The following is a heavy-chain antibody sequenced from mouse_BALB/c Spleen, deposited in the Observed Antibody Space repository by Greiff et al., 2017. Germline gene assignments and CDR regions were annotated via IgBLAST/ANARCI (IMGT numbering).Heavy chain of an antibody. Sequence: EVKLVESGGGLVKPGGSLKLSCAASGFTFSSYTMSWVRQTPEKRLEWVAYISNGGGSTYYPDTVKGRFTISRDNAKNTLYLQMSSLKSEDTAMYYCARSDGYYGLADWGQGTLVTVSA. CDR2: ISNGGGST. CDR3: ARSDGYYGLAD. D-gene: IGHD2-3*01. V-gene: IGHV5-12-2*01. CDR1: GFTFSSYT. J-gene: IGHJ3*01.